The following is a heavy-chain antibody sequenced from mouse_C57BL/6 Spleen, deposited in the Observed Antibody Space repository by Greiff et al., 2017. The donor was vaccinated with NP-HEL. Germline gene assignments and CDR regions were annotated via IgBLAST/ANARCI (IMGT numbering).Heavy chain of an antibody. Sequence: VQLQQPGAELVKPGASVKLSCKASGYTFTSYWMHWVKQRPGQGLEWIGEINPLVSYPTYNQKFKGKATLTVDTSSSTAYMQLSSLTSEDSAVYYCARRRATGTLDYWGQGTTLTVSS. V-gene: IGHV1-50*01. D-gene: IGHD4-1*01. CDR3: ARRRATGTLDY. CDR2: INPLVSYP. J-gene: IGHJ2*01. CDR1: GYTFTSYW.